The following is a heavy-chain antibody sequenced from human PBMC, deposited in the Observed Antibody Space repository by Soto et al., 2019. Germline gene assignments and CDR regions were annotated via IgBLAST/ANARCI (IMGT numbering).Heavy chain of an antibody. CDR1: GASISSTTSGNW. Sequence: QVQLQESGPGLVRPSGTLSLTCAVSGASISSTTSGNWWSWVRQPPGKGLEWIGEIYHSGSTNYNPSLKSRVTMSVDKSKNQFSLRWSSVTAADTAVYYCARMVGATLVDFWGQGTLVTVSS. J-gene: IGHJ4*02. CDR3: ARMVGATLVDF. CDR2: IYHSGST. D-gene: IGHD1-26*01. V-gene: IGHV4-4*02.